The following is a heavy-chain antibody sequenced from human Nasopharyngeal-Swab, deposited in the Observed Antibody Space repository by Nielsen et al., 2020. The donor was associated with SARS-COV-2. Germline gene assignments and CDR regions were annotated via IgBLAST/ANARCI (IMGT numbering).Heavy chain of an antibody. D-gene: IGHD3-16*01. CDR2: INVYGSSI. J-gene: IGHJ3*02. V-gene: IGHV3-74*01. CDR1: GFTFSSYS. CDR3: TRNHLGLGI. Sequence: GGSLRLSCVASGFTFSSYSMYWVRQAPGQGLVCVSQINVYGSSINCADSVKGRFTTSRDNAKNTLYLQMNSLRAEDTAVYYCTRNHLGLGIWGQGTVVTV.